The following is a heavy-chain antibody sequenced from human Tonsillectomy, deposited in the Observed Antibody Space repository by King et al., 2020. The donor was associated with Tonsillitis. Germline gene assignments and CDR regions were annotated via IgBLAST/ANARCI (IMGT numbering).Heavy chain of an antibody. CDR3: ARAVAAAGIDCFDY. V-gene: IGHV1-69*09. J-gene: IGHJ4*02. CDR1: GGTFSSYA. D-gene: IGHD6-13*01. Sequence: VQLVQSGAEVKRPGSSVKVSCKASGGTFSSYAISWVRQAPGQGLEWMGRIIPMLGIANYAQKFQGRVTISADKSTSTAYMELSSLRSEDTAVYYCARAVAAAGIDCFDYWGQGTLVTVSS. CDR2: IIPMLGIA.